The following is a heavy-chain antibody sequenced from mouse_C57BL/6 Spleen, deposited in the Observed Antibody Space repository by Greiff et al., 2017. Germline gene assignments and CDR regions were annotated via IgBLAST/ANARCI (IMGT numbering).Heavy chain of an antibody. Sequence: QVQLQQPGAELVKPGASVKLSCKASGYTFTSYWITWVKQRPGQGLEWIGDIYPGSGSTNYNEKFKSKATLTVDTASSPAYMQLSSLTSEDSAVYYCARGFYYGSSYSYWYFDVWGTGTTVTVSS. V-gene: IGHV1-55*01. CDR1: GYTFTSYW. CDR3: ARGFYYGSSYSYWYFDV. J-gene: IGHJ1*03. D-gene: IGHD1-1*01. CDR2: IYPGSGST.